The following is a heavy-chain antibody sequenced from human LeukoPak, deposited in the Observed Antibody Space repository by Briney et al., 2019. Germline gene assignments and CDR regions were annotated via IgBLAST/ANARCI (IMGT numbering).Heavy chain of an antibody. CDR3: ARGKDDYDFWNGYDY. J-gene: IGHJ4*02. CDR1: GFTFSNYA. CDR2: ISGDGRSP. D-gene: IGHD3-3*01. Sequence: GSLRLSCAASGFTFSNYAMTWVRQAPGRGLEWVSAISGDGRSPYYADSVKGRFTISRDNSRNALYLQMNSLRAEDTAVYYCARGKDDYDFWNGYDYWGQGTLVTVSS. V-gene: IGHV3-23*01.